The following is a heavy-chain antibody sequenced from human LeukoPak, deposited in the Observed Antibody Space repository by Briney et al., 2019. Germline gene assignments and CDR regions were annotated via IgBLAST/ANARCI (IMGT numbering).Heavy chain of an antibody. CDR2: IYHSGST. Sequence: TSETLSLTCAVSGYSISSGYYWGWIRQPPGKGLEWLGSIYHSGSTYYNPSLKSRVTISVDTSKNQFSLKLSSVTAADTAVYYCARQRGGHCDWLLEYYFDYWGQGTLVTVSS. V-gene: IGHV4-38-2*01. CDR1: GYSISSGYY. J-gene: IGHJ4*02. CDR3: ARQRGGHCDWLLEYYFDY. D-gene: IGHD3-9*01.